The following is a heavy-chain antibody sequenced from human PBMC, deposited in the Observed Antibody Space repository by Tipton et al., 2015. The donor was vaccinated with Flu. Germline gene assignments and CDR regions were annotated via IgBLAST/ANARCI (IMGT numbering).Heavy chain of an antibody. V-gene: IGHV4-34*01. J-gene: IGHJ4*02. D-gene: IGHD2-2*02. CDR1: GGSFSGYY. Sequence: TLSLTCAVYGGSFSGYYWSWIRQPPGKGLEWIGEINHSGSTNYNPSLKRRITISVDTPTNLFSLKLSSVTAADTAVYYCARGTPDWSNTSCYKNALVPEVGYWGQGTLVTVSS. CDR2: INHSGST. CDR3: ARGTPDWSNTSCYKNALVPEVGY.